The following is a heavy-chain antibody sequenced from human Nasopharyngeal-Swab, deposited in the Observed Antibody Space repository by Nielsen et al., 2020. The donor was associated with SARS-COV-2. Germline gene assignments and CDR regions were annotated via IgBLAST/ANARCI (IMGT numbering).Heavy chain of an antibody. CDR2: IRSKANSYAT. V-gene: IGHV3-73*01. CDR3: TRLQWEKKHSGYDLPVSFR. J-gene: IGHJ4*02. Sequence: GESLKISCAASGFTFSGSAMHWVRQASGKGLEWVGRIRSKANSYATAYAASVKGRFTISRDDSKNTAYLQMNSLKTEDTAVYYCTRLQWEKKHSGYDLPVSFRWGQGTLVTVSS. D-gene: IGHD5-12*01. CDR1: GFTFSGSA.